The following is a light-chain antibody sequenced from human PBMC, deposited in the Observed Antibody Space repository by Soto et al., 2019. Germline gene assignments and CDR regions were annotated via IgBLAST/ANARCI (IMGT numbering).Light chain of an antibody. CDR1: QGVSSD. V-gene: IGKV3-15*01. CDR3: QKYYDWPLT. Sequence: DIEMTQSPATLTGSPGDRVTLTCRASQGVSSDLAWYQQKPGQAPRLLIYDASTMATGVPTRFSGSGSGTEFTLTISGLQSEDLATYYCQKYYDWPLTFGGGTKVEIK. J-gene: IGKJ4*02. CDR2: DAS.